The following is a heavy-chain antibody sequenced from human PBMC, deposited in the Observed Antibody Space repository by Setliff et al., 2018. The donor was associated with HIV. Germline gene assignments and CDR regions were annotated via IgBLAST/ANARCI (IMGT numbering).Heavy chain of an antibody. V-gene: IGHV3-48*01. CDR1: GFTFSSYG. J-gene: IGHJ3*02. D-gene: IGHD4-17*01. CDR2: MSSYRTSMT. Sequence: GESLKISCAAFGFTFSSYGMHWVRQAPGKGLEWISFMSSYRTSMTHYADSVKGRFTVSRDDAKNSLYLQMNNLRAEDTAVYFCARDPDYGDFIALDIWGQGTMVTVSS. CDR3: ARDPDYGDFIALDI.